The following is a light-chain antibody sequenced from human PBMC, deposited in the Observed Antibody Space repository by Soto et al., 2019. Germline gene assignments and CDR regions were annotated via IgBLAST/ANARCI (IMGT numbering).Light chain of an antibody. Sequence: EIVLTQSPGTLSLSPGERATLSCRASQSVSSSYLAWYQQKPGQAPRLLIYGASSRATGIPDRFSGSGSGKDFTLTISRLEPEDFAVYYCQQYGSPITFGPVTKVDIK. CDR2: GAS. J-gene: IGKJ3*01. CDR3: QQYGSPIT. V-gene: IGKV3-20*01. CDR1: QSVSSSY.